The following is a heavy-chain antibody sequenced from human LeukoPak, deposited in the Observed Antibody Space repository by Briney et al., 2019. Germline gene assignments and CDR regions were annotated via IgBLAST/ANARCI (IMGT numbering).Heavy chain of an antibody. J-gene: IGHJ3*02. CDR1: GYTFTSYG. Sequence: ASVKVSCKASGYTFTSYGISWVRQAPGQGLEWMGWISAYNGNTNYAQKLQGRVTMTTDTSTSTAYMELRSLRSDDTAVYYCARLMGIAAAGPFDAFDIWGQGTMVTVSS. V-gene: IGHV1-18*01. CDR3: ARLMGIAAAGPFDAFDI. D-gene: IGHD6-13*01. CDR2: ISAYNGNT.